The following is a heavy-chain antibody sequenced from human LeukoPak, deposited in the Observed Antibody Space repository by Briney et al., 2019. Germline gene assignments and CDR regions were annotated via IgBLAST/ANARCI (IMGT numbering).Heavy chain of an antibody. V-gene: IGHV3-48*02. CDR1: GFTFSTYS. D-gene: IGHD2-2*01. CDR2: ISSSSSNI. J-gene: IGHJ4*02. CDR3: ARPSNYFDY. Sequence: GGSLRLSCADSGFTFSTYSMNWVRQAPGKGLEWVSYISSSSSNIFYADSVKGRFTISRDNAKNSLYLQMNSLRDEDTAVYYCARPSNYFDYWGQGTLVTVSS.